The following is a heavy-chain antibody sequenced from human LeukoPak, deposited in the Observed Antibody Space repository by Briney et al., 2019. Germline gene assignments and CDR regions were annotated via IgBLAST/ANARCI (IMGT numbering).Heavy chain of an antibody. D-gene: IGHD4-17*01. V-gene: IGHV3-11*04. CDR1: GFTFSDYY. Sequence: SGGSLRLSCAASGFTFSDYYVSWIRQAPGKGLEWISYITSSSSSMYYADSVKGRFTISRDNAKNSLYLQMNSLRAEDTAVYYCARVIGSYGDSAYWGQGTLVTVSS. CDR2: ITSSSSSM. J-gene: IGHJ4*02. CDR3: ARVIGSYGDSAY.